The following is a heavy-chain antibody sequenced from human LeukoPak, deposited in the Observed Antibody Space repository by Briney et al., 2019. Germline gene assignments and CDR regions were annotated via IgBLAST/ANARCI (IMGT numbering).Heavy chain of an antibody. D-gene: IGHD2-2*02. CDR3: VRDGEGAAISVNYWFDP. CDR2: MNPNNGNT. CDR1: GFTFTGYD. Sequence: GASVKVSCKASGFTFTGYDINWVRQARGQGLEWMGWMNPNNGNTGYAQKFQGRVTMTRDTSISTAYMELRGLRSEDTAVYYCVRDGEGAAISVNYWFDPWGQGTLVTVSS. J-gene: IGHJ5*02. V-gene: IGHV1-8*01.